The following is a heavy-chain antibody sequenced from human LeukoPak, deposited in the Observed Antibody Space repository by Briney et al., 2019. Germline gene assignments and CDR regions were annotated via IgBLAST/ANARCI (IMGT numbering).Heavy chain of an antibody. CDR2: ISSSSSYI. Sequence: GGSLRLSCAASGFTFSSYSMNWVRQAPGKGLEWVSSISSSSSYIYYADSVKGRFTISRDNAKKSLYLQMNSLRAEDTAVYYCARGEPHYYDSSNYYLYAFDIWGQGTMVTVSS. CDR3: ARGEPHYYDSSNYYLYAFDI. V-gene: IGHV3-21*01. D-gene: IGHD3-22*01. J-gene: IGHJ3*02. CDR1: GFTFSSYS.